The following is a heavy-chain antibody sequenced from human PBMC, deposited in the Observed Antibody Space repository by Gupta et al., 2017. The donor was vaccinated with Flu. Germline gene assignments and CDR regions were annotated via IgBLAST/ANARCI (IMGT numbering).Heavy chain of an antibody. CDR2: VNHSGGT. CDR3: ARNTDSQD. CDR1: GGSFINYS. J-gene: IGHJ4*02. D-gene: IGHD2-15*01. Sequence: QVHLQQWGAGLVKPAETLSLTCAVYGGSFINYSLTWVRKPPGEGLEWIGEVNHSGGTNYNPSLKSRVTISIDTSKSQFSLKLSSVTAADTAVYYCARNTDSQDWGQGTLVTVSS. V-gene: IGHV4-34*02.